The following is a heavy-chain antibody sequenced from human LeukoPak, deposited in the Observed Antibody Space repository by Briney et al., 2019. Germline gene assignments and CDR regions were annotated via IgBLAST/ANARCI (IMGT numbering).Heavy chain of an antibody. J-gene: IGHJ4*02. CDR1: GGSISSSNW. CDR3: ARGRVYYDSSGSFDY. CDR2: IYHSGST. V-gene: IGHV4-4*02. D-gene: IGHD3-22*01. Sequence: SETLSLTCAVSGGSISSSNWWSWVRQPPGKGLEWIGEIYHSGSTNYNPSLKSRVTISVDKSKNQFSLKLSSVTAADTAVYYCARGRVYYDSSGSFDYWGQGTLVTVSS.